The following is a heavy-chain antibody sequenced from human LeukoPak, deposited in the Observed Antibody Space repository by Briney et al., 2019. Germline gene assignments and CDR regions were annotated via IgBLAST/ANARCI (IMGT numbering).Heavy chain of an antibody. CDR2: IKSDGSEK. J-gene: IGHJ4*02. D-gene: IGHD6-19*01. V-gene: IGHV3-7*02. Sequence: GGSLRLSCAASGFTFSDYWMGWVRQAPGTGLEWVAHIKSDGSEKYYVDSVRGRFTISRDNAKSSLFLQMNSLRDEDTAVYYCATSSIALAGTVDYWGQGTLVTVSS. CDR3: ATSSIALAGTVDY. CDR1: GFTFSDYW.